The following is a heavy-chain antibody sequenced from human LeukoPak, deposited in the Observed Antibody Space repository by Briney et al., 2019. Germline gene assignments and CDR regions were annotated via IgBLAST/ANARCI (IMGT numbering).Heavy chain of an antibody. J-gene: IGHJ6*02. V-gene: IGHV4-31*03. Sequence: SETLSLTCTVSGGSISSGGYYWSWIRQHPGKGLEWIGYIYYSGSTYYNPSLKSRVTISVDTSKNQFSLKLSSVTAADTAVYYCARAGAAAGTLHYYYYGMDVWGQGTTVTVSS. CDR1: GGSISSGGYY. D-gene: IGHD6-13*01. CDR2: IYYSGST. CDR3: ARAGAAAGTLHYYYYGMDV.